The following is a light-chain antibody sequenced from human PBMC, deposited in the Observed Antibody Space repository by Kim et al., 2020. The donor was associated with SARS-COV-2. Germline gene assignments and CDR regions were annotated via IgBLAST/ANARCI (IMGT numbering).Light chain of an antibody. CDR2: AAS. Sequence: ASVGDRVTSTCRASQSISSYLNWYQQKPGKAPKLLIYAASSLQSGVPSRFSGSGSGTDFTLTISSLQPEDFATYYCQQSYSTPVYTFGQGTKLEI. CDR3: QQSYSTPVYT. J-gene: IGKJ2*01. V-gene: IGKV1-39*01. CDR1: QSISSY.